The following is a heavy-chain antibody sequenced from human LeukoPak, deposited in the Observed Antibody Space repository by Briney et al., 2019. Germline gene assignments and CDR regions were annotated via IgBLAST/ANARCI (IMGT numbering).Heavy chain of an antibody. D-gene: IGHD3-16*02. J-gene: IGHJ3*02. CDR2: IYYSGST. CDR1: GGSISSGGYY. CDR3: ARDPIMITLGGVIAQNAFDI. V-gene: IGHV4-31*03. Sequence: PSQTLSLTCTVSGGSISSGGYYWSWIRQHPGKGLEWIGYIYYSGSTYYNPSLKSRVTISVDTSKNQFSLKLSSVTAADTAVYYCARDPIMITLGGVIAQNAFDIWGQGTMVTVSS.